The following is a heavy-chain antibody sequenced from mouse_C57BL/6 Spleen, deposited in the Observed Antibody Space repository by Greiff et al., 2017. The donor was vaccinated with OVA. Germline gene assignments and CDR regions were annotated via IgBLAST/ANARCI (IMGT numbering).Heavy chain of an antibody. V-gene: IGHV1-26*01. J-gene: IGHJ4*01. CDR2: INPNNGGT. D-gene: IGHD2-1*01. CDR1: GYTFTDYY. Sequence: EVQLQQSGPELVKPGASVKISCKASGYTFTDYYMNWVKQSHGKSLEWIGDINPNNGGTSYNQKFKGKATLTVDKSSSTAYMELRSLTSEDSAVYYCARYHGNYDYAMGYWGQGTSVTVSS. CDR3: ARYHGNYDYAMGY.